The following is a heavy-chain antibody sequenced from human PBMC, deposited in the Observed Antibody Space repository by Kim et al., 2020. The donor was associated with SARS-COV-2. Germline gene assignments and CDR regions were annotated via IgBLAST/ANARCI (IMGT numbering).Heavy chain of an antibody. D-gene: IGHD1-20*01. J-gene: IGHJ4*02. V-gene: IGHV3-7*03. CDR3: ARDAWYNWNFALFDY. Sequence: DSVKGRFTISRDNAKNSLSLQLSSLRAEDTAVYYCARDAWYNWNFALFDYWGQGTLVTVSS.